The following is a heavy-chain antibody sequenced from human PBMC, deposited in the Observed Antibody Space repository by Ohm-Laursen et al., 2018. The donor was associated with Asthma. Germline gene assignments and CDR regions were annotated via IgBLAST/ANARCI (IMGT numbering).Heavy chain of an antibody. CDR2: ISTASTFI. Sequence: SLRLSCAAPGYTFSRYSIHWVRQFPGRGLEWVASISTASTFIYYADSVRGRFTTSRDNAKNSVYLQMNSLRAEDTAVYYCARDVMEWYLPAFDFWGQGTLVTVSS. V-gene: IGHV3-21*01. J-gene: IGHJ4*02. CDR1: GYTFSRYS. CDR3: ARDVMEWYLPAFDF. D-gene: IGHD3-3*01.